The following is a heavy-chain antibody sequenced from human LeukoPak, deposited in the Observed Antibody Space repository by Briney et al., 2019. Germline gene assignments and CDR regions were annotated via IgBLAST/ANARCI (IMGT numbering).Heavy chain of an antibody. D-gene: IGHD1-26*01. CDR2: IYYSGST. Sequence: PSQTLSLTCTVSGGSISSGGYYWSRIRQHPGKGLEWIGYIYYSGSTYYNPSLKSRVTISVDTSKNQFSLKLSSVTAADTAVYYCARYIVGATLDAFDIWGQGTMVTVSS. J-gene: IGHJ3*02. V-gene: IGHV4-31*03. CDR3: ARYIVGATLDAFDI. CDR1: GGSISSGGYY.